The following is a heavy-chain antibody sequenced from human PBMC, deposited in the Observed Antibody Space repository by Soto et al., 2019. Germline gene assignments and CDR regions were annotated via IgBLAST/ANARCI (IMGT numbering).Heavy chain of an antibody. Sequence: PSETLSLTCTVSGGSVSSSPYYWVWIRQPPGKGLEYIGNIYYGGSTYYSPSLKSRVTISVDTSTNQFSLKLSSVTAADTAVYYFARARGFSYGYCDYWGRGTLVTVSS. D-gene: IGHD5-18*01. V-gene: IGHV4-39*01. J-gene: IGHJ4*02. CDR2: IYYGGST. CDR1: GGSVSSSPYY. CDR3: ARARGFSYGYCDY.